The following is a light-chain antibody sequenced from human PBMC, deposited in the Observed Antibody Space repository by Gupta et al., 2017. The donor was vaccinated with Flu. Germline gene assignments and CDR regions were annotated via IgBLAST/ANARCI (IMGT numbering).Light chain of an antibody. V-gene: IGKV3-20*01. CDR1: QTISSRY. J-gene: IGKJ4*01. CDR2: DAS. CDR3: QQYGSSPPIT. Sequence: RATLSCRASQTISSRYLAWYQQRPGQAPRLLIYDASSRATGIPDRFSGSGSGTDFTLTISRLEPEDFAVYYCQQYGSSPPITFGGGTKVEIK.